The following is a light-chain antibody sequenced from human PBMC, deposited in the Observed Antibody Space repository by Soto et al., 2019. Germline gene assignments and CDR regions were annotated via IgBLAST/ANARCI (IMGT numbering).Light chain of an antibody. V-gene: IGKV1-12*01. J-gene: IGKJ4*01. CDR2: AAS. CDR3: QQAFSFPLT. Sequence: DIRMTQSPSSVSASVGDRVTITCRASQVIGTWLAWFQQRPGKAPKLLISAASSLRSGVPTRFSGSGSGTDFSLTISSLQPEDFATYYCQQAFSFPLTFGGGTKVDIK. CDR1: QVIGTW.